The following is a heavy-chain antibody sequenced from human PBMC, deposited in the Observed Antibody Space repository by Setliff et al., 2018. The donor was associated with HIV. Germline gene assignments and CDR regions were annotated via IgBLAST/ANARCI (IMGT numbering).Heavy chain of an antibody. Sequence: SLTCAVYGGSFSNYYWSWIRQAPGKGLEWIGEINHSGSATYNPSLKSRVTISLDTPNNQFLLNMESVTAADTAVYYCARGGDGHYDFWNPHHYYMDVWAKGPSVTVSS. CDR3: ARGGDGHYDFWNPHHYYMDV. V-gene: IGHV4-34*01. CDR1: GGSFSNYY. CDR2: INHSGSA. J-gene: IGHJ6*03. D-gene: IGHD3-3*01.